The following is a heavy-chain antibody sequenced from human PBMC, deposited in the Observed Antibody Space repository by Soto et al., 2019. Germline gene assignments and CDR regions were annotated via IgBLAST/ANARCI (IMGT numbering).Heavy chain of an antibody. V-gene: IGHV3-53*01. J-gene: IGHJ4*02. CDR2: IYSGGNT. CDR3: ARPPFYSDGWDDY. Sequence: GGSLRLSCAVSGFSVRDYYMSWVRQAPGKGLEWVALIYSGGNTYYADSVKGRFTISKDTSKNTVSLQMNSLRGEDTALYFCARPPFYSDGWDDYWGQGTQVTVAS. D-gene: IGHD6-19*01. CDR1: GFSVRDYY.